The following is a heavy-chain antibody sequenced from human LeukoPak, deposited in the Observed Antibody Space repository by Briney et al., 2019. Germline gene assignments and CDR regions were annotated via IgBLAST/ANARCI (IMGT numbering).Heavy chain of an antibody. J-gene: IGHJ3*01. CDR1: VCIFTSYT. V-gene: IGHV3-21*01. D-gene: IGHD6-19*01. CDR2: RSRSSSYI. Sequence: GGSLTLSLPASVCIFTSYTRNGVGQAPAKGLEGAASRSRSSSYIYYADSVQGRFSISRDHAKHSLYLQINSLRAAETAVYYCARDLQIRQWPVMTHAFDLWRQGPMVRVSS. CDR3: ARDLQIRQWPVMTHAFDL.